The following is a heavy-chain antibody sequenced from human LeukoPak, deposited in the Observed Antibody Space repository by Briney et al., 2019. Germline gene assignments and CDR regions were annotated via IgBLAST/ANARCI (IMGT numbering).Heavy chain of an antibody. J-gene: IGHJ4*02. V-gene: IGHV3-30-3*01. D-gene: IGHD5-18*01. Sequence: PGRSLRLSCAASGFTFSSYAMHWVRQAPGKGLEWVAVISYDGSNKYYADSVKGRFTISRDNSKNTLYLQMNSLRAEDTAVYYCAMVDTAMVTLFYFDYWGQGTLVTVSS. CDR1: GFTFSSYA. CDR2: ISYDGSNK. CDR3: AMVDTAMVTLFYFDY.